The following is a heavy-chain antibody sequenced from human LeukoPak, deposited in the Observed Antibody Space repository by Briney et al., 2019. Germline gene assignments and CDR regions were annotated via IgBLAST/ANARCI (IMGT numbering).Heavy chain of an antibody. CDR1: GFTFSSYS. CDR2: VSTGSNYI. J-gene: IGHJ4*03. D-gene: IGHD1-26*01. CDR3: TRDPAYYLRYGYFDY. Sequence: GSLRLSCTASGFTFSSYSLNWVRQAPGKGLEWVSSVSTGSNYIYYADSVKGRFTISRDNDKNSLYLQMNSLRVEDTALYYCTRDPAYYLRYGYFDYWGQGILVTVSS. V-gene: IGHV3-21*01.